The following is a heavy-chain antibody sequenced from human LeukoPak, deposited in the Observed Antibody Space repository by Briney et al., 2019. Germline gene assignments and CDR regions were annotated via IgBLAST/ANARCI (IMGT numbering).Heavy chain of an antibody. CDR1: GGSVSDYY. J-gene: IGHJ3*02. CDR3: ARAFVRMGAYAFDI. CDR2: IYYTGTT. D-gene: IGHD3-16*01. V-gene: IGHV4-59*02. Sequence: PSETLSLTCTVSGGSVSDYYWSWIRQSPGKGLEWIGYIYYTGTTSYNPSLRSRVTMSADTSKNQFSLKLSSVTAADTAVYYCARAFVRMGAYAFDIWGQGTMVTVSS.